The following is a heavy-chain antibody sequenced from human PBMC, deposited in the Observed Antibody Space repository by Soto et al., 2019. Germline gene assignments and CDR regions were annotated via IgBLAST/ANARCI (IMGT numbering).Heavy chain of an antibody. J-gene: IGHJ4*02. D-gene: IGHD3-22*01. Sequence: ASVKVSCKASGYTFTGYYMHWVRQAPGQGLEWMGRINPNSGGTNYAQKFQGRVTMTRDTSISTAYMELSRLRSDDTAVYYCARDDPNYYDSSGYYGYWGQGTLVTVSS. CDR1: GYTFTGYY. V-gene: IGHV1-2*06. CDR2: INPNSGGT. CDR3: ARDDPNYYDSSGYYGY.